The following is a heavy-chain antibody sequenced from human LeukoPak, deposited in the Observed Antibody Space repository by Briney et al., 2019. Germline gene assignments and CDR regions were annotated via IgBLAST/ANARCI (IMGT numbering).Heavy chain of an antibody. V-gene: IGHV3-11*04. CDR2: TSTTGSTI. CDR3: ARGSDGRGVTYYYYYAMDV. Sequence: GGSLRLSCAASGFTFSDEYMSWIRQAPGKGLEWFSYTSTTGSTIYYADSVKGRFTISRDNAKNSLFLQMDSLRAEDTAVYYCARGSDGRGVTYYYYYAMDVWGQGTTVTVSS. D-gene: IGHD3-10*01. J-gene: IGHJ6*02. CDR1: GFTFSDEY.